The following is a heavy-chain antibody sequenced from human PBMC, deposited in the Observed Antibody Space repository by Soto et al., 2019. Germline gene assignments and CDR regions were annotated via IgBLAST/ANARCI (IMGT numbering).Heavy chain of an antibody. CDR2: INHSGST. CDR3: ASVDTATGEYHYGMDF. CDR1: GGSFSGYY. V-gene: IGHV4-34*01. J-gene: IGHJ6*04. Sequence: PSETLSLTCAVYGGSFSGYYWSWIRQPPGKGLEWIGEINHSGSTNYNPSLKSRVTTSVDTSKNQFSLKLSSVTAADTAVYYCASVDTATGEYHYGMDFWGKGTTVTVSS. D-gene: IGHD5-18*01.